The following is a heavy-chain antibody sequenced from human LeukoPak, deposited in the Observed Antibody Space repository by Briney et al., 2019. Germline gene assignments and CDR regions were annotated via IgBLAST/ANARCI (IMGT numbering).Heavy chain of an antibody. V-gene: IGHV5-51*01. D-gene: IGHD2-15*01. CDR3: ARPGTYCSGGSCYPTKGYYFDY. CDR1: GYSLTSYW. J-gene: IGHJ4*02. Sequence: GESLKISCKGSGYSLTSYWIGWVRQMPGKGLEWMGIIYPGDSDTRYSPSFQGQVTISADKSISTAYLQWSSLKASDTAMYYCARPGTYCSGGSCYPTKGYYFDYWGQGTLVTVSS. CDR2: IYPGDSDT.